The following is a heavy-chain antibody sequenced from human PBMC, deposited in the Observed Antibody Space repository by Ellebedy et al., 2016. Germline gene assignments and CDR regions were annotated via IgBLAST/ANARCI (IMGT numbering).Heavy chain of an antibody. J-gene: IGHJ4*02. CDR2: IWYDGSNK. V-gene: IGHV3-33*08. D-gene: IGHD1-26*01. CDR1: GFTFSSYG. Sequence: GESLKISCAASGFTFSSYGMHWVRQAPGKGLEWVAVIWYDGSNKYYADSVKGRFTISRDNSKNTLYLQMNSLRAEDTAVYYCARDPSSGSYSFDYWGQGTLVTVSS. CDR3: ARDPSSGSYSFDY.